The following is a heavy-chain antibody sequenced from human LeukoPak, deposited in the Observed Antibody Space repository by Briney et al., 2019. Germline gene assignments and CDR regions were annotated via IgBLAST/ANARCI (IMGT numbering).Heavy chain of an antibody. CDR3: ARDIPTTWELRPYYFDY. Sequence: SSSVITIYYAYSVKGRFTISRDNAKNSLYLQMNSLRAEDTAVYYCARDIPTTWELRPYYFDYWGQGTLVTVSS. J-gene: IGHJ4*02. D-gene: IGHD1-26*01. V-gene: IGHV3-48*03. CDR2: SSSVITI.